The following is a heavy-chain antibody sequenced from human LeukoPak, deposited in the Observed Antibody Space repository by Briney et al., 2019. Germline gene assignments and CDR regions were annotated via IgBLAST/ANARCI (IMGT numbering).Heavy chain of an antibody. CDR2: IYTSGST. CDR1: GGSISSYY. CDR3: ARDVPLTAAGTLFDY. J-gene: IGHJ4*02. Sequence: PSETLSLTCTVSGGSISSYYWSWIRQPAGKGVEWIGRIYTSGSTNYNPSLKSRVTMSVDTSKNQFSLKLSSVTAADTAVYYCARDVPLTAAGTLFDYWGQGTLVTVSS. D-gene: IGHD6-13*01. V-gene: IGHV4-4*07.